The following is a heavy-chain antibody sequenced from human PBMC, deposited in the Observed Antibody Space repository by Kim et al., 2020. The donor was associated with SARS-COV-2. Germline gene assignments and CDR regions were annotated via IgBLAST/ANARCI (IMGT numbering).Heavy chain of an antibody. D-gene: IGHD6-19*01. J-gene: IGHJ6*02. Sequence: YVDYVKDRVTISRDNAKNSLYLQMNSLRAEDTAVYYCAREQWLVNYWDVWGQGTTVTVSS. V-gene: IGHV3-7*03. CDR3: AREQWLVNYWDV.